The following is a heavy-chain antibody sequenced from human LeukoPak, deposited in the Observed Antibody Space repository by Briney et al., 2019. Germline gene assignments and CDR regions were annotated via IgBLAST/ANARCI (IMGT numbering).Heavy chain of an antibody. CDR2: ISSGGSTI. CDR3: AKDLGVYCSTPSCPADY. CDR1: GFTFSDYY. J-gene: IGHJ4*02. V-gene: IGHV3-11*01. Sequence: GGSLRLSCAASGFTFSDYYMSWIRQAPGKGLEWVSYISSGGSTIYYADSVKGRFTISRANAKNSLFLQMNSLRADDTAVYYCAKDLGVYCSTPSCPADYWGQGTLVTVSS. D-gene: IGHD2-2*01.